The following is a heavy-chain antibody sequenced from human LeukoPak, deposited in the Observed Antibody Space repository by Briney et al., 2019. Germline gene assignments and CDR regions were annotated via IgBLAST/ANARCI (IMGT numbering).Heavy chain of an antibody. J-gene: IGHJ4*02. D-gene: IGHD3-22*01. V-gene: IGHV4-4*07. CDR2: IYTSGST. CDR1: GGSISSYY. Sequence: SETLSLTCTVSGGSISSYYWSWIRQPAGKGLEWIGRIYTSGSTNYNPSLKSRVTMSLDTSKSQFSLKLSYVTAADTAVYYCARGIYDSSAYFPPYYFDYWGQGTLVTVSS. CDR3: ARGIYDSSAYFPPYYFDY.